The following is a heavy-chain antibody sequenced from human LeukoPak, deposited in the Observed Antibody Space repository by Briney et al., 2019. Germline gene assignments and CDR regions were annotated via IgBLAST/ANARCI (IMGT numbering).Heavy chain of an antibody. J-gene: IGHJ4*02. V-gene: IGHV4-61*02. D-gene: IGHD5-24*01. CDR2: IYTSGST. CDR3: ASNGMATIVT. Sequence: PSQTLSLTCTVSGGSISSGSYYWRWIRQPAGRGLECIGRIYTSGSTNYNPSLKSRVTISVDTSKNQFSLKLSSVTAADPSVYYCASNGMATIVTGAQGTLVTVSS. CDR1: GGSISSGSYY.